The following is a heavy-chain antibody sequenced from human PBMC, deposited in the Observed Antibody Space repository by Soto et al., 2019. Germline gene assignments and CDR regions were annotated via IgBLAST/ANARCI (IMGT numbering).Heavy chain of an antibody. CDR3: ASDDTGTNSY. D-gene: IGHD1-1*01. V-gene: IGHV5-10-1*01. CDR2: IDPSDSYT. CDR1: GYSFTSYW. J-gene: IGHJ4*02. Sequence: PGESLKISCKGSGYSFTSYWISWVRQMPGKGLEWMGRIDPSDSYTNYSPSFQGHVTISADKSISTAYLQWSSLKASDTAMYYCASDDTGTNSYWGQGTLVTVSS.